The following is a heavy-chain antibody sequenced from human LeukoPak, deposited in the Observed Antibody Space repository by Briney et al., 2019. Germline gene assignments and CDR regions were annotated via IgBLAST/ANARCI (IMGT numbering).Heavy chain of an antibody. CDR2: IIPIFGTA. V-gene: IGHV1-69*05. Sequence: SVKVSCKASGGTFISYAISWVRQAPGQGLEWMGGIIPIFGTANYAQKFQGRVTMTRYTSVSTAYMELSSLRSEDTAVYYCARDDPDLIAVAGTLDYWGQGTLVTVSS. CDR1: GGTFISYA. D-gene: IGHD6-19*01. J-gene: IGHJ4*02. CDR3: ARDDPDLIAVAGTLDY.